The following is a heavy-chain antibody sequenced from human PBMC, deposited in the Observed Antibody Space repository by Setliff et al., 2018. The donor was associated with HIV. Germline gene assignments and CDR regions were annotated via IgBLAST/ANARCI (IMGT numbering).Heavy chain of an antibody. CDR2: INPNSGDT. Sequence: ASVKVSCKASGYTFTDYYLHWVRQGPGQGLEWMGWINPNSGDTNYTQKFQGRVTMTRDTSIRTAYMELSSLTSDDTAVYYCARGPIRYSSGVRWFLGVESWYSGIDYWGQGTRVTVSS. J-gene: IGHJ4*02. CDR3: ARGPIRYSSGVRWFLGVESWYSGIDY. D-gene: IGHD2-15*01. V-gene: IGHV1-2*02. CDR1: GYTFTDYY.